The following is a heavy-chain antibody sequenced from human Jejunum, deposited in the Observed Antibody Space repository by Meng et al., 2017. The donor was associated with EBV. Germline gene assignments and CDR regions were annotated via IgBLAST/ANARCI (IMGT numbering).Heavy chain of an antibody. CDR1: GYTFTTHH. CDR3: ARGDGYNLY. Sequence: QVRVVKSGAEVNKPGASVKVSCKASGYTFTTHHINWVRQATGQGLEYMGWMSPDNGDTGYAQNFQGRLTMTRDTSISTAYMELSSLTSDDTAVYYCARGDGYNLYWGQGTLVTVSS. D-gene: IGHD5-24*01. V-gene: IGHV1-8*01. J-gene: IGHJ4*02. CDR2: MSPDNGDT.